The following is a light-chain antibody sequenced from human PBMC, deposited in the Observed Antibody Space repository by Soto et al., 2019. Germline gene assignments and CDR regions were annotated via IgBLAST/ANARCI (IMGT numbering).Light chain of an antibody. CDR1: QSVSSDY. Sequence: EIVLTQSPGTLSLSTGERATLSCRASQSVSSDYLAWYQQKPGRAPRLLIYGASRRATGVPDRFSGSGSGTYFTLTINRLEPEDFAFYYCQQYGASYTFGQGTNLEIK. J-gene: IGKJ2*01. CDR3: QQYGASYT. V-gene: IGKV3-20*01. CDR2: GAS.